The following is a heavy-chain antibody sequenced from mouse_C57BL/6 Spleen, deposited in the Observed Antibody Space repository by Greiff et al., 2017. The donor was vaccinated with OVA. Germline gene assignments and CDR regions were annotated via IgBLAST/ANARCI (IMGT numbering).Heavy chain of an antibody. CDR1: GYTFTSYW. J-gene: IGHJ1*03. Sequence: QVQLQQPGAELVMPGASVKLSCKASGYTFTSYWMHWVKPRPGQGLEWIGEIDPSDSYTNYNQKFKGKSTLTVDKSSSTAYMQLSSLTSEDSAVYYCARRPFITTVVAHWYFDVWGTGTTVTVSS. D-gene: IGHD1-1*01. CDR2: IDPSDSYT. CDR3: ARRPFITTVVAHWYFDV. V-gene: IGHV1-69*01.